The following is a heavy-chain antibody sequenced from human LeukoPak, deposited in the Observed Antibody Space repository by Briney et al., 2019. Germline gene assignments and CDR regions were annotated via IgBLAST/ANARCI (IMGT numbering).Heavy chain of an antibody. J-gene: IGHJ6*02. D-gene: IGHD5-24*01. V-gene: IGHV1-46*01. CDR2: LNPSGGGS. CDR1: GYTVTSYY. CDR3: ASVYKHGMDV. Sequence: ASVKVSCKASGYTVTSYYVHWVRQASGQGLEWMGILNPSGGGSSYAQKFQGRATLTRATSTSTVYMELSSLRSEDTAVYYCASVYKHGMDVWGQGTTVIVSS.